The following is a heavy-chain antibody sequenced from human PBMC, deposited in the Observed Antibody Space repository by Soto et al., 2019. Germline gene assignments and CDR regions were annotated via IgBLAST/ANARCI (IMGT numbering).Heavy chain of an antibody. CDR1: GGSISGYY. Sequence: QVQLQESGPGLVKPSETLSLTCTVSGGSISGYYWTWIRQPPGRGLAYIGDIFYTGSTNYSPSLESRVSISVEAAKNQFSLKLTSVTAADTAVYYCARVTTGYLDYWGQGTLVTVSS. V-gene: IGHV4-59*01. D-gene: IGHD3-9*01. J-gene: IGHJ4*02. CDR2: IFYTGST. CDR3: ARVTTGYLDY.